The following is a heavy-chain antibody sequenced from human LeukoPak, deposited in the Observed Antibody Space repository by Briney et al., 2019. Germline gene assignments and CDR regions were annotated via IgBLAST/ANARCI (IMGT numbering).Heavy chain of an antibody. CDR1: GYTFTSYG. Sequence: GASVKVSCKASGYTFTSYGISWVRQAPGQGLEWMGWINPNSGGTNYAQKFQGRVTMTRDTSISTAYMELSRLRSDDTAVYYCARALRFLEWLLDYYYGMDVWGQGTTVTVSS. CDR3: ARALRFLEWLLDYYYGMDV. D-gene: IGHD3-3*01. CDR2: INPNSGGT. J-gene: IGHJ6*02. V-gene: IGHV1-2*02.